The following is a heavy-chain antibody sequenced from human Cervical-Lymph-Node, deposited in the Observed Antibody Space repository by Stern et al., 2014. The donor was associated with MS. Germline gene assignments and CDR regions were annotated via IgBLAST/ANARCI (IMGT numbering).Heavy chain of an antibody. CDR2: IAYDGSNK. J-gene: IGHJ4*02. V-gene: IGHV3-30*04. Sequence: VQLVESGGGVVQPGRSLRLSCAASGFTFSRFAMHWVRQAPGKGLAWGAVIAYDGSNKFYADSVKGRFTISRDNAKKTLYLQMNSLRAEDTAVYYCARDWDARYTFDYWGQGTLVTVSS. CDR3: ARDWDARYTFDY. D-gene: IGHD1-1*01. CDR1: GFTFSRFA.